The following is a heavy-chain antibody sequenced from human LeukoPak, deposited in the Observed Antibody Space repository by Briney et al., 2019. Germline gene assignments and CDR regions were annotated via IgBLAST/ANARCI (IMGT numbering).Heavy chain of an antibody. CDR1: GFTFSSYE. Sequence: GGSLRLSCAASGFTFSSYEMNWVRQAPGKGLEWMTFIRFDGSKIYYADSVKGRFTISRDLSKNTLFLQMSSLRSEDTAVYYCALGKNFGFHYFDFWGQGALVTVSS. D-gene: IGHD3-3*01. J-gene: IGHJ4*02. CDR3: ALGKNFGFHYFDF. V-gene: IGHV3-30*02. CDR2: IRFDGSKI.